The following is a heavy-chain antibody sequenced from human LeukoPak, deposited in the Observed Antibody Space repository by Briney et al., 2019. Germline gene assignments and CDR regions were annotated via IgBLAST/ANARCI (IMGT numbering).Heavy chain of an antibody. J-gene: IGHJ6*02. CDR1: GFTFSSYA. CDR3: ARDGVAVAGKNYGTDV. D-gene: IGHD6-19*01. CDR2: ISYDGSNK. V-gene: IGHV3-30-3*01. Sequence: PGRSLRLSCAASGFTFSSYAMHWVRQAPGKGLEWVAVISYDGSNKYYADSVKGRFTISRDNSKNTLYLQMNSLRAEDTAVYYCARDGVAVAGKNYGTDVWGQGTTVTVSS.